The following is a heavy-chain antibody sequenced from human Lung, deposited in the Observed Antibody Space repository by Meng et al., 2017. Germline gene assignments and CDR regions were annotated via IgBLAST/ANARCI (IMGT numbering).Heavy chain of an antibody. V-gene: IGHV3-15*01. CDR1: GFDFNNAW. CDR3: TWDDKAVSDY. J-gene: IGHJ4*02. D-gene: IGHD1-26*01. CDR2: IQSNTDGGTA. Sequence: VESGGDLVKLGGSLGFSCAASGFDFNNAWMSWVRQAPGKGLEWVGRIQSNTDGGTAEYAAPVTGRFTISRDDSKSTLYLQMSGLRIDDTGVYYCTWDDKAVSDYWGQGTLVTVSS.